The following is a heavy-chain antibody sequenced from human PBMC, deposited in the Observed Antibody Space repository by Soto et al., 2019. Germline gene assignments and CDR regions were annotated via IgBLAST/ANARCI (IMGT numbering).Heavy chain of an antibody. J-gene: IGHJ5*02. V-gene: IGHV1-69*06. CDR2: IIPIFGTT. CDR3: ARGGTPDIAATRGKNWLDP. Sequence: QVQLVQSGAEVKKPGSSVKVSCKASGGTFSSNAIHWVRQAPGQGLEWMGGIIPIFGTTNYAQKFQGRVTITADKSTSTAYMELSSLRSEDTAVYYCARGGTPDIAATRGKNWLDPWGQGTLVTVSS. CDR1: GGTFSSNA. D-gene: IGHD5-12*01.